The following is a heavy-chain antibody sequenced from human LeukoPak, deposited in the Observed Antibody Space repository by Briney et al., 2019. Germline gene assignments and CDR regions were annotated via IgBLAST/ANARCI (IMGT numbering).Heavy chain of an antibody. D-gene: IGHD2-21*02. Sequence: SVKVSCKASGGTFSSYAISWVRQAPGQGLEWMGGIIPIFGTANYAQKFQGRVTITTDESTSTAYMELSSLRSEDTAVYYCARLGSMVTESVVTAAEDPIWGQGTMVTVSS. CDR1: GGTFSSYA. CDR2: IIPIFGTA. CDR3: ARLGSMVTESVVTAAEDPI. J-gene: IGHJ3*02. V-gene: IGHV1-69*05.